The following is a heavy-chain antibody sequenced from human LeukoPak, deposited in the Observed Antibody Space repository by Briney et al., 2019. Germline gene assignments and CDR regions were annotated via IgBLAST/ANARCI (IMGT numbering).Heavy chain of an antibody. J-gene: IGHJ3*02. D-gene: IGHD3-16*01. CDR2: TSHSGST. V-gene: IGHV4-59*01. CDR3: ARGYYDARGDSNPFDI. CDR1: GGSISSSH. Sequence: SGTLSLTCTVSGGSISSSHWSWIRQPPERGLEWIGYTSHSGSTNYKPSLKSRVSISIDTSKNQFSLKLTSVTAADTAMYYCARGYYDARGDSNPFDIWGQGTMVTVSS.